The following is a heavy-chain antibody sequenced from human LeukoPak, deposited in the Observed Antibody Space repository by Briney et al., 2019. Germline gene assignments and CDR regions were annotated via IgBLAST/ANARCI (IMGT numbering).Heavy chain of an antibody. Sequence: SETLSLTCTVSDGSISNYYWSWIRQSPGKGLEWIGYIFYSGSTKYNPSLKSRVTISVDTSKNQFSLKLGSVTAADTAVYYCARDLSGGAAIGYWGQGTLVTVSS. CDR2: IFYSGST. J-gene: IGHJ4*02. CDR1: DGSISNYY. CDR3: ARDLSGGAAIGY. D-gene: IGHD1-26*01. V-gene: IGHV4-59*01.